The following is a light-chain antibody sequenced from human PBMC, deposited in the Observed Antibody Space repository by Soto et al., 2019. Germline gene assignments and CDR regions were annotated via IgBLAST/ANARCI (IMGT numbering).Light chain of an antibody. Sequence: ESVLTQSTGTLPLSPGERATLSCRASQSVSSSYLAWYQQKPGQAPRLLIYDTSSRATGIPDRFSGSGSGTDFTLTISSLEPEDIAVYYCQQYGSSRWTFGQGTKVEFK. V-gene: IGKV3-20*01. CDR3: QQYGSSRWT. CDR2: DTS. J-gene: IGKJ1*01. CDR1: QSVSSSY.